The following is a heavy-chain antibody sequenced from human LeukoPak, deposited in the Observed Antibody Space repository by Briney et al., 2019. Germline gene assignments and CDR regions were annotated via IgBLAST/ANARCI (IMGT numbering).Heavy chain of an antibody. CDR3: TRPGDTAMVIDC. J-gene: IGHJ4*02. V-gene: IGHV3-73*01. D-gene: IGHD5-18*01. CDR1: GFTFSGSA. Sequence: GGSLRLSCAASGFTFSGSAMHWVRQASGKGLEWVGRIRSKANSYATAYAASVKGRFTISRDDSKNTAYLQMNSLKTEDTAVYYCTRPGDTAMVIDCWGQGTLVTVSS. CDR2: IRSKANSYAT.